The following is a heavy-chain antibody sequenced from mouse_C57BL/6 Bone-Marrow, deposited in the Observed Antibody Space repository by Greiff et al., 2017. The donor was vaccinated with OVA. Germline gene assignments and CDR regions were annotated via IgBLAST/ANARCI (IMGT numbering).Heavy chain of an antibody. J-gene: IGHJ1*03. CDR1: GFTFSSYA. V-gene: IGHV5-9-1*02. CDR3: TRDRSWDLDWYFDV. CDR2: ISSGGDYI. D-gene: IGHD4-1*01. Sequence: LMESGEGLVKPGGSLKLSCAASGFTFSSYAMSWVRQTPEKRLEWVAYISSGGDYIYYADTVKGRFTISRDNARNTLYLQMSSLKSEDTAMYYCTRDRSWDLDWYFDVWGTGTTVTVSS.